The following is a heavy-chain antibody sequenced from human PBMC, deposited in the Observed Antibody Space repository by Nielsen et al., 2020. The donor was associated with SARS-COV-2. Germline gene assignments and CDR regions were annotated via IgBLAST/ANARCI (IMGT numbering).Heavy chain of an antibody. J-gene: IGHJ4*02. V-gene: IGHV1-69*01. Sequence: WVRQAPGQGLEWMGGIIPIFGTANYAQKFQGRVTITADESTSTAYMELSSLRSEDTAVYYCASEGDGLGPVYYFDYWGQGTLVTVSS. CDR2: IIPIFGTA. CDR3: ASEGDGLGPVYYFDY. D-gene: IGHD3-16*01.